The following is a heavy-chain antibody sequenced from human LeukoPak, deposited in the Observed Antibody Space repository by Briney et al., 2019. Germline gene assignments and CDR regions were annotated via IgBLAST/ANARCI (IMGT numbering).Heavy chain of an antibody. D-gene: IGHD2-2*01. V-gene: IGHV3-23*01. CDR1: GFTFTSYA. J-gene: IGHJ5*02. CDR2: ISSSGGST. Sequence: PGGSLRLSCAASGFTFTSYAMSWVRQAPGKGLEWVSAISSSGGSTYYADSVKGRFTISRDNSKNTLYLQMNSLRAEGTAVYYCARLDADIVVVPAASDPWGQGTLATVSS. CDR3: ARLDADIVVVPAASDP.